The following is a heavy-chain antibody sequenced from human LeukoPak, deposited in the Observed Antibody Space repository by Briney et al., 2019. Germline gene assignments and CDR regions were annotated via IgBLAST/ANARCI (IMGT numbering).Heavy chain of an antibody. CDR1: GYTFTGYY. Sequence: GASVKVSCKASGYTFTGYYMHWMRQAPGQGLEWMGWINPNSGGTNYAQKFQGRVTMTRDTSISTAYMELSRLRSDDTAVYYCARDYYGSWSYYNVLYYFDYWGQGTLVTVSS. D-gene: IGHD3-10*01. CDR3: ARDYYGSWSYYNVLYYFDY. V-gene: IGHV1-2*02. CDR2: INPNSGGT. J-gene: IGHJ4*02.